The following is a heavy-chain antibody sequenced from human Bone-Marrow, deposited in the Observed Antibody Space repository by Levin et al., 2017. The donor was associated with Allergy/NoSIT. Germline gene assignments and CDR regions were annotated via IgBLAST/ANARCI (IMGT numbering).Heavy chain of an antibody. J-gene: IGHJ4*02. Sequence: GGSLRLSCAASGFTFSDYSMSWIRQAPGKGLEWISYITNTGKSMYYADSVKGRFTISRDNAKNSLNLQMNSLRAEDTAVYYCARDRDSTWYAPFDYWGQGTLVTVSS. CDR1: GFTFSDYS. CDR3: ARDRDSTWYAPFDY. V-gene: IGHV3-11*01. D-gene: IGHD2-2*01. CDR2: ITNTGKSM.